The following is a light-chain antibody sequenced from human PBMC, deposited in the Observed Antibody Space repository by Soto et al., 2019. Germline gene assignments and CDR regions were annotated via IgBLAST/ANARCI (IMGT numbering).Light chain of an antibody. CDR3: QSYDSSLSAPYV. Sequence: QSVLTQPPSVSWAPGQRVTISCTGSSSKNGAGCDVHWYQQLPGTAPKLLIYGNSNRPSGVPDRFSGSKSGTSASLAITGLQAEDEADYYCQSYDSSLSAPYVFGTGTKVTVL. J-gene: IGLJ1*01. CDR2: GNS. V-gene: IGLV1-40*01. CDR1: SSKNGAGCD.